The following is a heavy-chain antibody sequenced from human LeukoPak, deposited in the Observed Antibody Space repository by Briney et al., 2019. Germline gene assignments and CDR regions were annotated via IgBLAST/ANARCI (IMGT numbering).Heavy chain of an antibody. V-gene: IGHV1-58*01. J-gene: IGHJ4*02. CDR3: AADPSYSSGYRYYFDY. D-gene: IGHD3-22*01. CDR2: IVVGSSNT. CDR1: GFTFISSA. Sequence: SVKVSCKTSGFTFISSAVQWVRQARGQRFEWIGLIVVGSSNTNYAQKFQERVTITRDMSTSTAYMELSSLRSEDTAVYYCAADPSYSSGYRYYFDYWGQGTLVTVSS.